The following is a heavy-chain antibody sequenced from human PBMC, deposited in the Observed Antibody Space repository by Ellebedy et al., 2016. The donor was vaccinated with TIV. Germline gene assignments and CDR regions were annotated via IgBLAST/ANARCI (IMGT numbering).Heavy chain of an antibody. V-gene: IGHV3-13*01. Sequence: GESLKISCAASGFTFSSYCMHWVRQPTGKGLEWVSGITSAGDTYYLGSVKGRFIISRDSAKNSLYLQMNSLRREDTAVYYCARATSGFDYWGQGALATVSS. J-gene: IGHJ4*02. D-gene: IGHD5-24*01. CDR3: ARATSGFDY. CDR1: GFTFSSYC. CDR2: ITSAGDT.